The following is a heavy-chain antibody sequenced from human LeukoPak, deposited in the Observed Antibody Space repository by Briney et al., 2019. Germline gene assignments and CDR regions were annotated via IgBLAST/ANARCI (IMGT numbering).Heavy chain of an antibody. V-gene: IGHV3-33*01. Sequence: QPGGSLRLSCAASGFAFSRYGMHWVRQAPGKGLEWVAAIWDDGSNQKYADSVKGRFTISRDNSKNTLYLQMNSLRAEDTAVYYCARGRGSSWYFDYWGQGTLVTVSS. J-gene: IGHJ4*02. CDR1: GFAFSRYG. CDR2: IWDDGSNQ. CDR3: ARGRGSSWYFDY. D-gene: IGHD6-13*01.